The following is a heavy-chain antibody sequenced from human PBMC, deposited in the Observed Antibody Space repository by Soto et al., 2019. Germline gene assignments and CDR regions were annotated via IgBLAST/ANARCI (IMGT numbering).Heavy chain of an antibody. D-gene: IGHD5-18*01. Sequence: GGSLRLSCAGSGFTFSDYSMNWVRQAPGKGLEWVSYIRTTPSVRVYADSVKGRFTISRDNAKNSMYLQMNSLTDEDTAVYYCARDHIYAFDNWSQGTPVTVSS. CDR2: IRTTPSVR. V-gene: IGHV3-48*02. J-gene: IGHJ4*02. CDR1: GFTFSDYS. CDR3: ARDHIYAFDN.